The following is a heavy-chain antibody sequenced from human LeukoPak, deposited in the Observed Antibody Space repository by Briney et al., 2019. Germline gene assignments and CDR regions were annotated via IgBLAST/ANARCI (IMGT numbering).Heavy chain of an antibody. D-gene: IGHD3-10*01. Sequence: PGGSLRLSCAASGFTFDDYTMHWVRQTPGKGLAWVSLINWDGSTTYYADSVRGRLTICRDNSESFLYLQMNSLRPEDTAFYYCVKDWMPTGMYWYFDLWGRGTLVTVSS. CDR2: INWDGSTT. J-gene: IGHJ2*01. V-gene: IGHV3-43*01. CDR1: GFTFDDYT. CDR3: VKDWMPTGMYWYFDL.